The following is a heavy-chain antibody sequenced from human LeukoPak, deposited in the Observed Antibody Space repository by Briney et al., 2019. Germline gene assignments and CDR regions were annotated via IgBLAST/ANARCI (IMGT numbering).Heavy chain of an antibody. V-gene: IGHV1-18*01. J-gene: IGHJ5*02. D-gene: IGHD2-21*02. CDR1: GYTFTSYG. CDR3: ARDTVGAYCGGDCYSNWFDP. CDR2: ISAYNGNT. Sequence: ASVKVSCKASGYTFTSYGISWVRQAPGQGLEWMGWISAYNGNTNYAQKLQGRVTMTTDTSTSTAYMELRSLRSDDTAVYYCARDTVGAYCGGDCYSNWFDPWGQGTLVTVSS.